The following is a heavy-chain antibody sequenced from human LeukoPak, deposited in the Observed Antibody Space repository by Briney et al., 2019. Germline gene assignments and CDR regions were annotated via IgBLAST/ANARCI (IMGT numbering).Heavy chain of an antibody. V-gene: IGHV3-21*01. CDR1: GFTFSSYS. CDR3: ARPFAPRRVNGDYDK. D-gene: IGHD4-17*01. Sequence: GGSLRLSCAASGFTFSSYSMNWVRQAPGKGLEWVSSISSSSYIYYADSVKGRFTISRDNAKNSLYLQMNSLRAEDTAVYYCARPFAPRRVNGDYDKWGQGTLVTVSS. J-gene: IGHJ4*02. CDR2: ISSSSYI.